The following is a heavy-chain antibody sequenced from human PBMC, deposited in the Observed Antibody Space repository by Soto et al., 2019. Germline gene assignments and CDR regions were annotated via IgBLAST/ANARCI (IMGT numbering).Heavy chain of an antibody. D-gene: IGHD3-16*02. CDR1: GFTFDDYA. V-gene: IGHV3-9*01. CDR3: AKGWGYNYGMDV. CDR2: ISWNSGSI. Sequence: SLGLSCAVSGFTFDDYAMHWVRQAPGKGLEWVSGISWNSGSIGYADSVKGRFTISRDNAKNSLYLQMNSLRAEDTALYYCAKGWGYNYGMDVWGQGTTVTVSS. J-gene: IGHJ6*02.